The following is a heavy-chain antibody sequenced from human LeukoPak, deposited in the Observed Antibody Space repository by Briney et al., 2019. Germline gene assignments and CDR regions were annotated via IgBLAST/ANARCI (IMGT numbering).Heavy chain of an antibody. CDR1: GYTFTNYD. CDR2: MNPNSGNT. V-gene: IGHV1-8*03. CDR3: ARGRDWLRWFDP. D-gene: IGHD3/OR15-3a*01. Sequence: ASVKVSCKASGYTFTNYDINWVRQATGQGLEWLVWMNPNSGNTGYSQKFLGRVTITRNTSITTAYMEVSSLPSEDTAVYYCARGRDWLRWFDPWGQGTLVTVSS. J-gene: IGHJ5*02.